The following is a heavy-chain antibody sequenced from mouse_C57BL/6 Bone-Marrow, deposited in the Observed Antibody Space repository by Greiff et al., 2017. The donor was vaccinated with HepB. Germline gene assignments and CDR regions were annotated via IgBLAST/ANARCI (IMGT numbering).Heavy chain of an antibody. V-gene: IGHV1-85*01. CDR3: ARGYYGSSPAY. CDR2: IYPRDGST. J-gene: IGHJ3*01. CDR1: GYTFTSYD. Sequence: VQLVESGPELVKPGASVKLSCKASGYTFTSYDINWVKQRPGQGLEWIGWIYPRDGSTKYNEKFKGKATLTVDTSSSTAYMELHSLTSEDSAVYFCARGYYGSSPAYWGQGTLVTVSA. D-gene: IGHD1-1*01.